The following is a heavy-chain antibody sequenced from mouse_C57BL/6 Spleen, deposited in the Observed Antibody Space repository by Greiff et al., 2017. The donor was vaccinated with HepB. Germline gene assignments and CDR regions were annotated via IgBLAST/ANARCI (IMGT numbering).Heavy chain of an antibody. Sequence: QVQLKQPGAELVKPGASVKVSCKASGYTFTSYWMHWVKQRPGQGLEWIGRIHPSDSDTNYNQKFKGKATLTVDKSSSTAYMQLSSLTSEDSAVYYCAIYGNFPTEDFDVWGTGTTVTVSS. J-gene: IGHJ1*03. V-gene: IGHV1-74*01. CDR1: GYTFTSYW. D-gene: IGHD2-1*01. CDR3: AIYGNFPTEDFDV. CDR2: IHPSDSDT.